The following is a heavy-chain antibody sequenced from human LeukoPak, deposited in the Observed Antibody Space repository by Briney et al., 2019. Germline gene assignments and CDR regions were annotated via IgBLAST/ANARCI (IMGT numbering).Heavy chain of an antibody. V-gene: IGHV1-46*01. D-gene: IGHD2-2*01. CDR2: IKSRGTT. CDR3: ARESTQTFYVDY. J-gene: IGHJ4*02. Sequence: ASPKDSSKASGYSLTTYHIHRVRPAPGQGLEWMGRIKSRGTTIYPQNVQGIVTMTSDTSTSSVYMEVSSLSCEDTAVYYCARESTQTFYVDYWGQGTLVTVSS. CDR1: GYSLTTYH.